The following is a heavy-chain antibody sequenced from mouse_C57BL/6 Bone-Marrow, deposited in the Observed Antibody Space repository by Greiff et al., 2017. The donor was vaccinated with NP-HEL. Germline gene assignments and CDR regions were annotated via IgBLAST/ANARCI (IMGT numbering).Heavy chain of an antibody. CDR2: INPYNGDT. V-gene: IGHV1-20*01. J-gene: IGHJ2*01. CDR3: ARSRYSNYVGLFDY. CDR1: GYSFTGYF. D-gene: IGHD2-5*01. Sequence: EVQLQQSGPELVKPGDSVKISCKASGYSFTGYFMNRVMQSHGKSLEWIGRINPYNGDTFYNQKFKGKATLTVDKSSSTAHMELRSLTSEDSAVYYCARSRYSNYVGLFDYWGQGTTLTVSS.